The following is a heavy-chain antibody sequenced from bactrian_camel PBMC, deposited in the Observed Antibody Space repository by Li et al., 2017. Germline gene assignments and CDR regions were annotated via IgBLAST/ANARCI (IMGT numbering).Heavy chain of an antibody. V-gene: IGHV3S53*01. CDR2: IQTDGST. Sequence: HVQLVESGGGSVQAGGSLRLSCVASGSMPSMNCLGWVRQAPGKEPEGVAAIQTDGSTSYADFAKGRFTISKDNAVNTQDLQMHNLTPEDTAMYYCAAEKFSCGPGGTRRLIVTARSYYGMEYRGKGTQVTVS. D-gene: IGHD2*01. CDR1: GSMPSMNC. J-gene: IGHJ7*01.